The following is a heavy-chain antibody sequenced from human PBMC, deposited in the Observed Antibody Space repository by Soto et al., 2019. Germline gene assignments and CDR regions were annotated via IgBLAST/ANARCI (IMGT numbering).Heavy chain of an antibody. CDR2: ITIYNGVT. CDR3: ARNTSEGFDS. D-gene: IGHD5-18*01. CDR1: GYTFSTSS. J-gene: IGHJ4*02. Sequence: QVQLVQSGGQGMQPGASVTVSCKASGYTFSTSSITWVRQAPGQGLECLGWITIYNGVTKYAQSVXXRVTMTADTASDTADMELRSLRSADTAVYYGARNTSEGFDSWGQGTLVTVSS. V-gene: IGHV1-18*01.